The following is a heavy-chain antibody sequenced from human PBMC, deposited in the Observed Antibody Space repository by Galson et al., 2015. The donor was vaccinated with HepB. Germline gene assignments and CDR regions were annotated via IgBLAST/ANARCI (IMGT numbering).Heavy chain of an antibody. CDR1: GFTFSSYA. D-gene: IGHD6-13*01. Sequence: SLRLSCAASGFTFSSYAMSWVRQAPGKGLEWVSAISGSGGSTYYADSVKGRFTISRDNSKNTLYLQMNSLRAEDTAVYYCAKVRVALKQYSSSWYPYDDAFDIWGQGTMVTVPS. V-gene: IGHV3-23*01. CDR2: ISGSGGST. J-gene: IGHJ3*02. CDR3: AKVRVALKQYSSSWYPYDDAFDI.